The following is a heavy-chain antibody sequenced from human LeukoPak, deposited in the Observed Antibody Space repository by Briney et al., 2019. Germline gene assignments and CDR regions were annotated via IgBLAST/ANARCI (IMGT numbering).Heavy chain of an antibody. CDR2: ISYDGSNK. V-gene: IGHV3-30*03. CDR3: ARKVRGVGYYFDY. D-gene: IGHD3-10*01. CDR1: GFTFSSYG. Sequence: GGSLRLSCAASGFTFSSYGMHWVRQAPGKGLEWVAVISYDGSNKYYADSVKGRFTISRDNSKNTLYLQMNSLRAEDTGVYYCARKVRGVGYYFDYWGQGTLVTVSS. J-gene: IGHJ4*02.